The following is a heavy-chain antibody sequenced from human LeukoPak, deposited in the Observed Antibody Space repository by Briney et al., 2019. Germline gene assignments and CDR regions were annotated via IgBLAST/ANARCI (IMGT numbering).Heavy chain of an antibody. Sequence: SETLSLTCAVYGGSFSVYYWSWIRQPPGKGLEWIGEINHSGSTNYNPSLKSRVTISVDTSKNQFSLKLSSVTAADTAVYYCARDFWSGGYYYGMDVWGQGTTVTVSS. D-gene: IGHD3-3*01. CDR1: GGSFSVYY. CDR3: ARDFWSGGYYYGMDV. V-gene: IGHV4-34*01. J-gene: IGHJ6*02. CDR2: INHSGST.